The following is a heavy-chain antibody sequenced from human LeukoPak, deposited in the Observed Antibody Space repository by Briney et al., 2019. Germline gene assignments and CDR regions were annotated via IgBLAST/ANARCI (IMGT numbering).Heavy chain of an antibody. Sequence: ASVKVSCKASGYTLTSYGISWVRQAPGQGLEWMGWISAHNGNTNYAQNLQGRVTMTIDTSTSTAYMELRSLRSDDTAGYYCASGPGSGSYFDFDYWGQGTLVTVSS. J-gene: IGHJ4*02. D-gene: IGHD1-26*01. CDR1: GYTLTSYG. V-gene: IGHV1-18*01. CDR3: ASGPGSGSYFDFDY. CDR2: ISAHNGNT.